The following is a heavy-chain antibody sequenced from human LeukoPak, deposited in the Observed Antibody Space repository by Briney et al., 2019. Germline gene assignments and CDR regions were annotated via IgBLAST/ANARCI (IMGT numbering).Heavy chain of an antibody. V-gene: IGHV3-23*01. Sequence: GGSLRLSCAASGFTFYNSGMGWVRQAPGKGLEWVSAISGSGGITYYADSVKGRFTISRDDSKNTLYLQMNSLRAEDTAVYYCAKDFLEMATMNAVYRYFDYWGQGTLVTVSS. D-gene: IGHD5-24*01. CDR1: GFTFYNSG. J-gene: IGHJ4*02. CDR2: ISGSGGIT. CDR3: AKDFLEMATMNAVYRYFDY.